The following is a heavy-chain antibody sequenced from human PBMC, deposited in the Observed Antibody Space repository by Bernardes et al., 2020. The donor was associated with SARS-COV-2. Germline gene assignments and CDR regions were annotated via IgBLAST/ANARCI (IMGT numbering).Heavy chain of an antibody. CDR2: ISSSSSYT. J-gene: IGHJ6*02. CDR3: ARVGSSWRTAKYGMDV. CDR1: GFTFSDYY. D-gene: IGHD6-13*01. V-gene: IGHV3-11*05. Sequence: GSLRLSCAASGFTFSDYYMSWIRQAPGKGLEWVSYISSSSSYTNYADSVKGRFTISRDNAKNSLYLQMNSLRAEDTAVYYCARVGSSWRTAKYGMDVWGQGTTVTVSS.